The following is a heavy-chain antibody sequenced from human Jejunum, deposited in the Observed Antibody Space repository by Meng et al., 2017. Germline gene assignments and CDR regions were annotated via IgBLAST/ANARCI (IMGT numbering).Heavy chain of an antibody. D-gene: IGHD3-22*01. CDR3: ASGDDRIGYESHFDF. V-gene: IGHV4-61*02. CDR1: GASISSGDYF. J-gene: IGHJ4*02. Sequence: LRLSCTVSGASISSGDYFWTWIRQSAGKGLEWIGRINTSGSAKYNPSLKSRLTISVDSSKNQFSLTLSSVTAADTAVYYCASGDDRIGYESHFDFWGQGALVTVSS. CDR2: INTSGSA.